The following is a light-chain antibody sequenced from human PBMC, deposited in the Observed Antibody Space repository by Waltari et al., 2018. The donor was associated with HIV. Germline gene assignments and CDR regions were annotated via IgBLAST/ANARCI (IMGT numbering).Light chain of an antibody. V-gene: IGKV1-33*01. CDR2: DAS. Sequence: DIQMTQSPSSLSASVGDRVTITCQASQDISNYLKWYQQKPGKAPKRLIYDASNLETGVPSRFSGSGSGTDFTFTISSLQPEDIATYYCQQYDNLPRTFGGGTKVEIK. CDR1: QDISNY. J-gene: IGKJ4*01. CDR3: QQYDNLPRT.